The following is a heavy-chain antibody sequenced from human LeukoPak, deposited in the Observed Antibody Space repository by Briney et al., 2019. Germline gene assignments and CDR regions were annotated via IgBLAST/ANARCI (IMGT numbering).Heavy chain of an antibody. J-gene: IGHJ3*02. CDR2: IIPIFGTA. CDR3: ARARGSLTRTTRYAFDI. CDR1: GGTFSSYA. D-gene: IGHD2-2*01. Sequence: SVKVSCKASGGTFSSYAISWVRQAPGQGLEWMGGIIPIFGTANYAQKFQGRVTMTRDTSISTAYMELSRLRSDDTAVYYCARARGSLTRTTRYAFDIWGQGTMVTVSS. V-gene: IGHV1-69*05.